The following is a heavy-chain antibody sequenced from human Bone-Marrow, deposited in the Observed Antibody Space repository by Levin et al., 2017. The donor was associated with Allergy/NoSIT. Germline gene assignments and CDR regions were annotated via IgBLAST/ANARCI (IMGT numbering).Heavy chain of an antibody. D-gene: IGHD6-25*01. CDR2: IRSTGAYM. CDR3: ASRIAAPGGLDV. Sequence: GGSLRLSCAISGITSNNYTLTWVRQPPGKGLEWVSSIRSTGAYMPYADSVKGRFTISRDNAKKLLFLQMSSLRAEDTAMYYCASRIAAPGGLDVWGQGTTVTVSS. V-gene: IGHV3-21*01. CDR1: GITSNNYT. J-gene: IGHJ6*02.